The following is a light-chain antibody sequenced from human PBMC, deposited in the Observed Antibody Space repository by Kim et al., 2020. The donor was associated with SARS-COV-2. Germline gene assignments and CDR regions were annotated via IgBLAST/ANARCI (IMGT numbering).Light chain of an antibody. V-gene: IGKV3-11*01. J-gene: IGKJ4*01. CDR2: DAA. CDR1: HSVGIN. Sequence: PGDGATLSCRASHSVGINLAWYQQTRGQAPRLLIYDAAIRATGIPDRFSGSGSGTDFTLTISGLEAEDFAIYFCQQHSKRPPAPSFGGVTKVDIK. CDR3: QQHSKRPPAPS.